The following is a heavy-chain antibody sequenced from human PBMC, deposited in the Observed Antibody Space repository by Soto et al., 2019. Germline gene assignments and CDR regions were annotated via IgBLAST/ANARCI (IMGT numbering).Heavy chain of an antibody. CDR2: ISSTTNYI. Sequence: WLSLRVSCAASGGTCTRYSMNWVRQAPGKGLEWVSSISSTTNYIYYADSMKGRFTVSRDNAKNSVYLQMNSLKTEDTAVYYCTTAAYSSSSRFDYWGQGTPVTVYS. D-gene: IGHD6-6*01. V-gene: IGHV3-21*03. J-gene: IGHJ4*02. CDR1: GGTCTRYS. CDR3: TTAAYSSSSRFDY.